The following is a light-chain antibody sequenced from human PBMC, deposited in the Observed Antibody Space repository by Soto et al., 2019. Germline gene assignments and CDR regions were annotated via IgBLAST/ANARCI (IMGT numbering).Light chain of an antibody. V-gene: IGKV3-11*01. CDR1: QSVSSF. CDR2: DAS. J-gene: IGKJ3*01. Sequence: EIVLTQSPATLSLSPGERATLSCRASQSVSSFLAWYQQKSGQTPRLLIYDASKRAPGIPARFSGSGSGTDFTLTISSLEPEDFAVYYCQQRSNWLGTFGPGTKVDIK. CDR3: QQRSNWLGT.